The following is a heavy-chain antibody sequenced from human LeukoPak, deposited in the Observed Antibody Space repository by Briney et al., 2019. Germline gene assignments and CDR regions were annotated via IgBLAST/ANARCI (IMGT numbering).Heavy chain of an antibody. CDR2: INPNSGGT. V-gene: IGHV1-2*02. CDR1: GYTFTGYY. J-gene: IGHJ5*02. CDR3: ARARYNYGSNWFDP. Sequence: ASVKVSCKASGYTFTGYYMHWVRQAPGQGLEWMGWINPNSGGTNYAQKFQGRVTMTRDTSISTAYMALSRLRSDDTAVYYCARARYNYGSNWFDPWGQGTLVTVSS. D-gene: IGHD5-18*01.